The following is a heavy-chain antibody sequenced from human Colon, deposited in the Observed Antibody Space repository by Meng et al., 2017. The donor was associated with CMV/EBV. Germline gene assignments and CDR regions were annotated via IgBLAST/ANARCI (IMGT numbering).Heavy chain of an antibody. CDR1: GFTFSDYE. CDR3: AKGRGYAGGALSPIDA. D-gene: IGHD3-16*01. J-gene: IGHJ5*02. CDR2: ISNGDDTI. Sequence: GESLKISCVASGFTFSDYEMSWVRQAPGKGLEWIAYISNGDDTIYYADSVKGRFTISRDNAQNSLYLQMNTLRAEDTAHYYCAKGRGYAGGALSPIDAWGQGTLVTVSS. V-gene: IGHV3-48*03.